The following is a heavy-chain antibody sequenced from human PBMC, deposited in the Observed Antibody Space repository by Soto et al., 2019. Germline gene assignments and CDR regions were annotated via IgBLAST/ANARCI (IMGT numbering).Heavy chain of an antibody. V-gene: IGHV1-18*01. D-gene: IGHD6-13*01. CDR1: GYTFTNLG. CDR3: ARVCSSCPFEY. Sequence: QVQLVQSGAEVTKPGASLKVACKTSGYTFTNLGISWVRQAPGQGLEGMGWISAYNGNKDYALKFQGRVTMTTDTSTRTAYMDLRTLRSDDTAVYYCARVCSSCPFEYWGQGTLVTVSS. CDR2: ISAYNGNK. J-gene: IGHJ4*02.